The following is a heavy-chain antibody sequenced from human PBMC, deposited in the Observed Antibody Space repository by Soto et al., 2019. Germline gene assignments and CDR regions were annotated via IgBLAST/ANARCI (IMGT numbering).Heavy chain of an antibody. V-gene: IGHV3-23*01. CDR2: ISGSGDST. D-gene: IGHD6-19*01. CDR3: ARRTSGWYLDY. J-gene: IGHJ4*02. CDR1: GFTFSSYA. Sequence: EVQLLESGGGLVQPGGSLRLSCAASGFTFSSYAMSWVRQAPGKGLEWVSVISGSGDSTYYADSVKGRFTISRDNSKSTLYLQLSSLRAEDTAVYYCARRTSGWYLDYWGQGTLVTVSS.